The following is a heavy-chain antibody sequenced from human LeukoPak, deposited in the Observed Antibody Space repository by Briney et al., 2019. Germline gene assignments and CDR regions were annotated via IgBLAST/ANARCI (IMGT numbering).Heavy chain of an antibody. CDR2: IYHSGST. Sequence: SETLSLTCAVSGGSISSGGYSWSWIRQPPGKGLEWIGYIYHSGSTYYNPSLKSRVTKSVDRSKNQFSLKLSSVTAADTAVYYCARLVDTAANWFDPWGQGTLVTVSS. CDR3: ARLVDTAANWFDP. J-gene: IGHJ5*02. D-gene: IGHD5-18*01. V-gene: IGHV4-30-2*01. CDR1: GGSISSGGYS.